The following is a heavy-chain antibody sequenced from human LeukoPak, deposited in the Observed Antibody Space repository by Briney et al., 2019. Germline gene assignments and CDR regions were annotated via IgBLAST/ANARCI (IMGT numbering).Heavy chain of an antibody. CDR2: IIPIFGTA. Sequence: GASVTVSCKASGGTFSSYAINWVRQAPGQGLEWMGGIIPIFGTANYAQKFQGRVTITADESTSTAYMELSSLRSEDTAVYYCARDLPPAAARWFDPWGQGTLVTVSS. J-gene: IGHJ5*02. V-gene: IGHV1-69*13. CDR3: ARDLPPAAARWFDP. D-gene: IGHD6-13*01. CDR1: GGTFSSYA.